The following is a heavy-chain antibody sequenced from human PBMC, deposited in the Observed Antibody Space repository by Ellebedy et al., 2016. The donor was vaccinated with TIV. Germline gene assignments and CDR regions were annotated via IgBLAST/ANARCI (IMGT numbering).Heavy chain of an antibody. CDR3: ARHKESSSSWYSRGYFDY. J-gene: IGHJ4*02. Sequence: GESLKISCKGSGYSFTSYWIGWVRQMPGKGLEWMGIIYPGDSDTRYSPSFQGQVTISADKSISTAYLQWSSLKASDTAMYYCARHKESSSSWYSRGYFDYWGQGTLVTVSS. CDR1: GYSFTSYW. CDR2: IYPGDSDT. V-gene: IGHV5-51*01. D-gene: IGHD6-13*01.